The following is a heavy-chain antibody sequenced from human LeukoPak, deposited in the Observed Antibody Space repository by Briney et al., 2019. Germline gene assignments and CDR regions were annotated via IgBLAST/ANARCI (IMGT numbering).Heavy chain of an antibody. CDR2: INHSGST. CDR1: GGSFSGYY. D-gene: IGHD3-3*01. Sequence: SETLSLTCAVYGGSFSGYYWSWIRQPPGKGLEWIGEINHSGSTNYNPSLKSRVTISVDTSKNQFSLKLSSVTAADTAVYYCARGNKNYDFWSGYYNYFDYWGQGTLVTVSS. V-gene: IGHV4-34*01. CDR3: ARGNKNYDFWSGYYNYFDY. J-gene: IGHJ4*02.